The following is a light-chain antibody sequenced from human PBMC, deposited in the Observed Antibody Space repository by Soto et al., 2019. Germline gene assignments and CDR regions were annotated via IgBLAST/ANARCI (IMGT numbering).Light chain of an antibody. J-gene: IGKJ1*01. CDR3: QQSYSSLWT. V-gene: IGKV1-39*01. Sequence: DSQVTQSPSSLSASVGDRVTISCRASQSISNSLNWYQKKPGKAPNLLIYGTSGLHSGVPSRFSGSGSGTDFTLTISSLQRGDFATYYCQQSYSSLWTFGQGTKVDIK. CDR2: GTS. CDR1: QSISNS.